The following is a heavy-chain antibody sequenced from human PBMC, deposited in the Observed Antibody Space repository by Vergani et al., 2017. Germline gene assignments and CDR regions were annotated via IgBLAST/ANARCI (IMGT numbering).Heavy chain of an antibody. D-gene: IGHD1-26*01. CDR1: GFTFSSYA. J-gene: IGHJ4*02. Sequence: EVQLLESGGGLVQPGGSLRLSCAASGFTFSSYAMSWVRQAPGKGLEWVSAISGSGGSTYYADSVKGRFTISRDNSKNTLYLQMNSLRAEDTAVYYCGTQRELWTPIDYWGQGTLVTVSS. CDR3: GTQRELWTPIDY. V-gene: IGHV3-23*01. CDR2: ISGSGGST.